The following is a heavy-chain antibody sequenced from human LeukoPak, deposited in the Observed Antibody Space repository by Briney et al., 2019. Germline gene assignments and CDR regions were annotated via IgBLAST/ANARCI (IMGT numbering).Heavy chain of an antibody. D-gene: IGHD2-2*03. J-gene: IGHJ6*03. CDR1: GGCVSSNSAA. CDR3: ARVDIVVVPAAMSGAYYYYYYMDI. Sequence: SQALSLTCCISGGCVSSNSAAWNWIRQSPSRGLEWLGRTSYRAKWYNDYAVSVKSRITINPDTSKNQFSLQLNSVTPEDTAVYYCARVDIVVVPAAMSGAYYYYYYMDIWGKGTTVTVSS. CDR2: TSYRAKWYN. V-gene: IGHV6-1*01.